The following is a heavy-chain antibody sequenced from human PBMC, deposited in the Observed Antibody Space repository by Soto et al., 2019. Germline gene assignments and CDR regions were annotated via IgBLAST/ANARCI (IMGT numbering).Heavy chain of an antibody. D-gene: IGHD1-26*01. CDR2: IYDSGVT. Sequence: QVQLQESGPRLVKSSETLSLVCSVSGDSIIRSFWGWVRQSPGKGLEYIGYIYDSGVTDYDPSLKSAVTISADTSKNQFSLRLTSVTAADTAMYYCARVAWDFAGPDTFDIWGQGTRVTVSS. CDR1: GDSIIRSF. V-gene: IGHV4-59*01. CDR3: ARVAWDFAGPDTFDI. J-gene: IGHJ3*02.